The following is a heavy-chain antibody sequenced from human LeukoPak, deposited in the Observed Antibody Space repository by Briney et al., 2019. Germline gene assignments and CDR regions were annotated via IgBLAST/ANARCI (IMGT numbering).Heavy chain of an antibody. D-gene: IGHD6-19*01. Sequence: GGSLRLSCAASGFPFSSYGMHWVRQAPGKGLEWVARLVYDERSDYANSVKGRFSISRDNFKNTLFLDMSDLRVEDTAVYYSARDLSAAFDFWGQGVLVTVSS. CDR2: LVYDERS. J-gene: IGHJ4*02. CDR3: ARDLSAAFDF. V-gene: IGHV3-33*05. CDR1: GFPFSSYG.